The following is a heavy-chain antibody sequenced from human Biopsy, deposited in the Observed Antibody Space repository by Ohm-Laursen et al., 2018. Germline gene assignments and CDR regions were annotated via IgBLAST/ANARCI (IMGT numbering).Heavy chain of an antibody. J-gene: IGHJ4*02. CDR1: GYTFTSHD. CDR3: ARWETTLGRSLDS. CDR2: MSPNTGNT. D-gene: IGHD1-26*01. Sequence: ASVKVSCKASGYTFTSHDINWVRQATGQGLEWMGGMSPNTGNTVYAQRFQDRVTMTSDTSTGTAYMESTSLTSDDTAVYFCARWETTLGRSLDSWGQGTLVAVSS. V-gene: IGHV1-8*01.